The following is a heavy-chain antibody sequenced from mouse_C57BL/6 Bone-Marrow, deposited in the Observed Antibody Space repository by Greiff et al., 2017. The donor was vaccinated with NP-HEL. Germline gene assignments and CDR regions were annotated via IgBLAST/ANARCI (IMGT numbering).Heavy chain of an antibody. CDR1: GYTFTSYW. D-gene: IGHD1-1*01. J-gene: IGHJ1*03. CDR2: IDPSDSYT. V-gene: IGHV1-50*01. CDR3: ERGYYGSSYEYVDV. Sequence: QVQLQQPGAELVKPGASVKLSCKASGYTFTSYWMQWVKQRPGQGLEWIGEIDPSDSYTNYNQQFKGKATLTVDTSSSTAYMQLSSLTSEDSAVYYCERGYYGSSYEYVDVWGTGTTVTVSS.